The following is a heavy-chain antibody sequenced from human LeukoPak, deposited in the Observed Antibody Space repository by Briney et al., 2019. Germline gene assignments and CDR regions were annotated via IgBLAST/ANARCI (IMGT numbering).Heavy chain of an antibody. CDR3: AKAAGIAAAGTFDY. D-gene: IGHD6-13*01. CDR2: ISGSGGST. Sequence: HPGGSLRFSCAASGFTFSSYAVSWVRQAPGKGLEWVSAISGSGGSTYYADSVKGRFTISRDNSKNTLYLQMNSLRAEDTAVYYCAKAAGIAAAGTFDYWGQGTLVTVSS. J-gene: IGHJ4*02. CDR1: GFTFSSYA. V-gene: IGHV3-23*01.